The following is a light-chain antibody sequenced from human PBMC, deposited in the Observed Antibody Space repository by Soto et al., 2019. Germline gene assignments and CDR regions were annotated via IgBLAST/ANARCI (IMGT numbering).Light chain of an antibody. V-gene: IGLV2-14*01. J-gene: IGLJ3*02. CDR1: SSDFGADKY. CDR3: GSFTTRRIWL. Sequence: QSALSQPASVSGSPGQSITMSCTGSSSDFGADKYVSWYQQQPGNGPNLLFYEVTNRPSGVSNRFAGSTSGNTASLTISGLQVDDEADYCCGSFTTRRIWLFGGGTKLTVL. CDR2: EVT.